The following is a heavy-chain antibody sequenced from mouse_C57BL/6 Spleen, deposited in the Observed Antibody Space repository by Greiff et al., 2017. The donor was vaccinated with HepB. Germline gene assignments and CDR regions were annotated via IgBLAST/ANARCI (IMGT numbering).Heavy chain of an antibody. J-gene: IGHJ2*01. Sequence: VKLVESGPGLVAPSQSLSITCTVSGFSLTSYGVHWVRQPPGKGLEWLGVIWAGGSTNYNSALMSRLSISKDNSKSQVFLKMNSLQPDDTAVYYCARLEDIWGQGTTLTVSS. CDR1: GFSLTSYG. V-gene: IGHV2-9*02. CDR2: IWAGGST. CDR3: ARLEDI. D-gene: IGHD1-3*01.